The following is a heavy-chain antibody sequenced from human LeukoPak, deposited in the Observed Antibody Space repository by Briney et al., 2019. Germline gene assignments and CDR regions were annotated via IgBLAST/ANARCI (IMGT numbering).Heavy chain of an antibody. CDR2: ISSNGDT. J-gene: IGHJ4*02. CDR1: EFTVSRNY. CDR3: TRDQMNY. D-gene: IGHD5-24*01. V-gene: IGHV3-53*01. Sequence: TGGSLRLSCTASEFTVSRNYMLWVRQAPGKGLEWVSLISSNGDTHYADSVKGRFTISRDTSKNTVSLQMNSLRVEDTAMYYCTRDQMNYWGQGTLVTVSS.